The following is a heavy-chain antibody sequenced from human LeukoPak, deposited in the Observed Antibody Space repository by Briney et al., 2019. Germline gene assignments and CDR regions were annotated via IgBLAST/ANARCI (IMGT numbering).Heavy chain of an antibody. V-gene: IGHV4-31*03. D-gene: IGHD3-3*01. Sequence: SETLSLTCTVSGGSISSGGYYWSWIRQHPGKGLEWIGYIYYSGSTYYNPSLKSRVTISVDTSKNQFSLKLSSVTAADTAVYYCARGSIPDYDFWSGYPQLDYWGQGTLVTVSS. CDR3: ARGSIPDYDFWSGYPQLDY. CDR2: IYYSGST. J-gene: IGHJ4*02. CDR1: GGSISSGGYY.